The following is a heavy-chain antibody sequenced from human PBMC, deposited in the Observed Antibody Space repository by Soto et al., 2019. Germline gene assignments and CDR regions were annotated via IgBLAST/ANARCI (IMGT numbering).Heavy chain of an antibody. CDR1: GGSITSSGYY. V-gene: IGHV4-31*03. CDR3: ARGGGSTKVDY. D-gene: IGHD2-2*01. J-gene: IGHJ4*02. CDR2: TSNSGST. Sequence: QVQLQESGPGLVKPSQTLSLTCTVSGGSITSSGYYWSWIRQHPGEGLEWIGFTSNSGSTSYNPSLKRRVTISVDTSSNQFSPNLKSVTAADTAVYYCARGGGSTKVDYWGQGTLVTVSP.